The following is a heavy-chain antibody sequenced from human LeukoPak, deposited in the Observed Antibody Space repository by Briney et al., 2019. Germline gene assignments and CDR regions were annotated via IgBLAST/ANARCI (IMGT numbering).Heavy chain of an antibody. V-gene: IGHV3-30*04. Sequence: GGSLRLSCAASGFTFSSYEMNWVRQAPGKGLEWVAIISFDGSNAYYADSVKGRFTISRDNSKNTLYLQMNSLRVDDTAVYYCARDMLGAFDNWGQGTMVTASS. J-gene: IGHJ3*02. D-gene: IGHD2-8*01. CDR2: ISFDGSNA. CDR1: GFTFSSYE. CDR3: ARDMLGAFDN.